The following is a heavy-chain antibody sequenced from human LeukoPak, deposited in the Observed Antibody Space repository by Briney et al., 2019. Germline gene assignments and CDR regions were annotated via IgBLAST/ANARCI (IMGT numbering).Heavy chain of an antibody. CDR3: ARDSLSYDFWSGHDY. J-gene: IGHJ4*02. CDR2: ISYDGSNK. D-gene: IGHD3-3*01. Sequence: GGSLRLSCAASGFTFSSYAMHWVRQAPGKGLEWVAVISYDGSNKYYADSVKGRFTISRDNSKNTLYLQMNSLRAEDTAVYYCARDSLSYDFWSGHDYWGQGTLVTVSS. V-gene: IGHV3-30-3*01. CDR1: GFTFSSYA.